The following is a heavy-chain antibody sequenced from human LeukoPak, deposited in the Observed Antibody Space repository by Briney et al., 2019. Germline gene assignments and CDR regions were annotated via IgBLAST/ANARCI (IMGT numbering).Heavy chain of an antibody. CDR2: IKQDGSEK. Sequence: PGGSLRLSCAASGFTFSNVWMSWVRQAPGKGLEWVANIKQDGSEKYYVDSVKGRFTISRDNAKNSLYLQMNSLRAEDTAVYYCARGVRHWGQGTLVTVSS. CDR1: GFTFSNVW. V-gene: IGHV3-7*04. D-gene: IGHD4/OR15-4a*01. J-gene: IGHJ4*02. CDR3: ARGVRH.